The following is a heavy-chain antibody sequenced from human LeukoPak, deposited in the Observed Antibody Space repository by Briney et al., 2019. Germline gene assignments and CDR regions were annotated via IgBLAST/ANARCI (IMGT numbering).Heavy chain of an antibody. CDR1: GGSISSYY. J-gene: IGHJ4*02. Sequence: SETLSLTCTVSGGSISSYYWSWIRQPPGKGLEWIGYIYYSGSTNYNPSLKSRVTISVDTSKNQFSLKLSSVTAADTAVYYCAISTVVKYYFDYWGQGTPVTVSS. CDR2: IYYSGST. CDR3: AISTVVKYYFDY. D-gene: IGHD4-23*01. V-gene: IGHV4-59*01.